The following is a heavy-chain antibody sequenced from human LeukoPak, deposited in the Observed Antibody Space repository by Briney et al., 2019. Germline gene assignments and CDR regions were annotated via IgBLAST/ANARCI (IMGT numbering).Heavy chain of an antibody. CDR2: ISWNSGSI. CDR1: GFTFDDYA. D-gene: IGHD3-22*01. Sequence: PGRSLRLSCAASGFTFDDYAMHWVRQAPGKGLEWVSGISWNSGSIGYADSVKGRFTISRDNAKNSLYLQMNSLRAEDTALYYCAKARGYYDSSGYYHEYFQHWGRGTLVTVSS. V-gene: IGHV3-9*01. J-gene: IGHJ1*01. CDR3: AKARGYYDSSGYYHEYFQH.